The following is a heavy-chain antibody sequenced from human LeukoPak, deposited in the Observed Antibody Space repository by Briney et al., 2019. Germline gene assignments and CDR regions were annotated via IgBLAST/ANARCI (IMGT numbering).Heavy chain of an antibody. D-gene: IGHD6-19*01. CDR3: ARHYSSDPFDY. V-gene: IGHV4-59*13. J-gene: IGHJ4*02. CDR1: GASISNYC. Sequence: SETLSLTCAVSGASISNYCWSWIRQPPGKGLEWIGYIDYSGSTNYGPSLKSRVTISLHTSTNQFSLKLSSETAADTAVYYCARHYSSDPFDYWGQGTLVTVSS. CDR2: IDYSGST.